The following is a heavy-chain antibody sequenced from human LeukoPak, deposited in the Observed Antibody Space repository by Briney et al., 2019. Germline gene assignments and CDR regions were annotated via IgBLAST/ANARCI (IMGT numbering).Heavy chain of an antibody. V-gene: IGHV7-4-1*02. D-gene: IGHD1-26*01. CDR3: ASGPSYSGSDEYFDS. Sequence: ASVKVSCKASGYTFSSYTMNWVRQAPGQGLEWMGWINTNTGNPTYAQDYTGRFVFSLDTSVSTTYLQISRLKAEDTAVYYCASGPSYSGSDEYFDSWGQGTLVTVSS. J-gene: IGHJ4*02. CDR2: INTNTGNP. CDR1: GYTFSSYT.